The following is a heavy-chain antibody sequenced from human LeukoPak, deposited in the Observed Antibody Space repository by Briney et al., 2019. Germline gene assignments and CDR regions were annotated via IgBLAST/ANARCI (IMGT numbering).Heavy chain of an antibody. V-gene: IGHV5-10-1*01. D-gene: IGHD6-13*01. CDR1: GYIFTSYW. Sequence: GESLRISCQGSGYIFTSYWISWVRQMPGKGLEWMGRIDPSDSYTNFSPSFQGHVTISADKSISTAYLQWSSLKASDTAMYYCARHRPIAAAGIDYWGQGTLVTVSS. J-gene: IGHJ4*02. CDR2: IDPSDSYT. CDR3: ARHRPIAAAGIDY.